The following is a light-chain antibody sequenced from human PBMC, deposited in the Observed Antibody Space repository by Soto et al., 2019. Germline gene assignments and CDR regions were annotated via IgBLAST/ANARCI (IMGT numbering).Light chain of an antibody. Sequence: AIQLTQSPSSLSASVGDRVTITCRASQGISSALAWYQQKPGKAPKLLIYDASSLESGVPSRFSGSGSGTDFTLTISSLQPEDFATYYCRQFNSYPDPFGQGTRLEIK. J-gene: IGKJ5*01. CDR3: RQFNSYPDP. V-gene: IGKV1-13*02. CDR1: QGISSA. CDR2: DAS.